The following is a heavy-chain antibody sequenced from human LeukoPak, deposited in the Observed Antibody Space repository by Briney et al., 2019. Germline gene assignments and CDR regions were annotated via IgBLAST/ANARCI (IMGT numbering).Heavy chain of an antibody. V-gene: IGHV3-15*01. Sequence: PGGSLRLSCAASGFTFSNAWMSWVRQAPGKGLEWVGRIKSKTDGGTTDYAAPVKGRFTISRDDSKNTLYLQMNSLKTEDTAVYYCTTEPTYYYELKSDYWGQGTLVTVSS. J-gene: IGHJ4*02. CDR3: TTEPTYYYELKSDY. CDR1: GFTFSNAW. CDR2: IKSKTDGGTT. D-gene: IGHD3-22*01.